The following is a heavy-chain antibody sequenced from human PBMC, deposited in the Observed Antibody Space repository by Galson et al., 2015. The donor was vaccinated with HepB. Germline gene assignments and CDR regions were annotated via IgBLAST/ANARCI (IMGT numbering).Heavy chain of an antibody. V-gene: IGHV3-21*01. J-gene: IGHJ4*02. CDR1: GFTFSSSG. CDR2: ITSSSSYI. D-gene: IGHD1-26*01. CDR3: SRSWAGATLGSEY. Sequence: SLRLSCAASGFTFSSSGMHWVRQAPGKGLQWVSSITSSSSYIYYADSVKGRFTVSRDNAKNSLFLHMNSLRAEDTAVYYCSRSWAGATLGSEYWGQGTLVTVSS.